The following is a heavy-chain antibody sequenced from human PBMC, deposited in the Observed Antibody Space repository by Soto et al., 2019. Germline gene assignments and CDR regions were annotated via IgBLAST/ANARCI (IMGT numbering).Heavy chain of an antibody. CDR2: ITPTSTFI. CDR3: ARARGNDWYEDY. J-gene: IGHJ4*02. D-gene: IGHD1-1*01. CDR1: GFTFSSYS. Sequence: EVQLVESGGGLVKPGGSLRLSCAASGFTFSSYSFNWVRQAPGKGLEWVSIITPTSTFISYADSVRGRFTISRDNAKNSLYLQMDSLGAGDTVVYYCARARGNDWYEDYWGQGTLVTVSS. V-gene: IGHV3-21*06.